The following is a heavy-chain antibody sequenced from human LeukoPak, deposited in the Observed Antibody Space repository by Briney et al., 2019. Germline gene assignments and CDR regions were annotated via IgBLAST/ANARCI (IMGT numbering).Heavy chain of an antibody. CDR2: MSPKSGNT. CDR3: VRTPPNWGADY. V-gene: IGHV1-8*02. J-gene: IGHJ4*02. D-gene: IGHD7-27*01. CDR1: GYTFTSYY. Sequence: ASVKVSCKASGYTFTSYYMHWVRQATGQGLEWMGWMSPKSGNTGYAQKFQGRVTMTSNTAISTAYMELSSLRSEDTAVYYCVRTPPNWGADYWGQGTLVTVSS.